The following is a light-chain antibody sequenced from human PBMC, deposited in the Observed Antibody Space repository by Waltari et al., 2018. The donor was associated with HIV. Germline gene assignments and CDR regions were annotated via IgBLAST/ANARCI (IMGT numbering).Light chain of an antibody. CDR2: VNSDGSH. CDR3: QTWGTGVRV. CDR1: SGHSHYV. V-gene: IGLV4-69*01. J-gene: IGLJ3*02. Sequence: QLVVTQSPSASASLGASVKLTCTLSSGHSHYVIAWLQQQPQKAPRYLMKVNSDGSHNRGAGIPDRFSGSSSGAERYLTITSLQSEDESDYFCQTWGTGVRVFGGGTKLTGL.